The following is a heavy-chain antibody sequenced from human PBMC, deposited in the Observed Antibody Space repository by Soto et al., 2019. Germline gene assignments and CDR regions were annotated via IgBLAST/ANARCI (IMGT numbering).Heavy chain of an antibody. J-gene: IGHJ5*02. CDR2: IYHSGST. Sequence: SETLSLTCAVSGGSISSSNWWSWVRQPPGKGLEWIGEIYHSGSTNYNPSLKSRVTISVDKSKNQFSLKLSSVTAADTAVYYCARDYGCSSTSCYNNWFDPWGQGTLVTVSS. V-gene: IGHV4-4*02. CDR1: GGSISSSNW. CDR3: ARDYGCSSTSCYNNWFDP. D-gene: IGHD2-2*01.